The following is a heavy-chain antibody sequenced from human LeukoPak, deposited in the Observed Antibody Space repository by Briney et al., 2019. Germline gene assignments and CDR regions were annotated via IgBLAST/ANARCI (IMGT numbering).Heavy chain of an antibody. CDR1: GFTFTTYG. CDR2: IWPDGSNK. D-gene: IGHD3-10*01. Sequence: GGSLRLSCAASGFTFTTYGMHWVRQAPGKGLEWVAVIWPDGSNKDYADSVKGRFTISRDNSKNTVYLEMNNLRAEDTAVYYCARGGSRTHCVDQWGQGTLVTVSS. V-gene: IGHV3-33*01. J-gene: IGHJ4*02. CDR3: ARGGSRTHCVDQ.